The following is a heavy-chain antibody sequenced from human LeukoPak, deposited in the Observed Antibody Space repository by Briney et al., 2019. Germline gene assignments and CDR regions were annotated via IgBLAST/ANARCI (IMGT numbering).Heavy chain of an antibody. CDR3: ARGPRSGTYNWFDP. Sequence: GGSLRLSCAASGFTFSSYAMHWVRQAPGKGLEWVAVMSYDGSNKYYADSVKGRFTISRDNSKNTLYLQMNSLRAGDTAVYYCARGPRSGTYNWFDPWGQGTLVTVSS. CDR1: GFTFSSYA. V-gene: IGHV3-30-3*01. J-gene: IGHJ5*02. CDR2: MSYDGSNK.